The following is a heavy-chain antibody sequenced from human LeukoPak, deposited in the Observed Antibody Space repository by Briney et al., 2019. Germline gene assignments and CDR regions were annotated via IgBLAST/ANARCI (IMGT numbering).Heavy chain of an antibody. CDR1: GLTFSDYH. D-gene: IGHD3-3*01. Sequence: GGSLRLSCAASGLTFSDYHMSWIRQAPGKGLEWVSHISANGRTKYYANSVQGRFTVSRDNAKNSLYLQMNSLRADDTAVYYCATVHFGYFTFWGQGTLVPVSS. J-gene: IGHJ4*02. CDR3: ATVHFGYFTF. V-gene: IGHV3-11*01. CDR2: ISANGRTK.